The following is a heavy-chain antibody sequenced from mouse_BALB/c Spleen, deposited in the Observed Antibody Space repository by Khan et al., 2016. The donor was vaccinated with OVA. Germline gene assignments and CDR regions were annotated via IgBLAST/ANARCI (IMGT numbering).Heavy chain of an antibody. CDR1: GYSITSDYA. J-gene: IGHJ4*01. V-gene: IGHV3-2*02. Sequence: EVQLQESGPGLVNPSQSLSLTCTVTGYSITSDYAWNWIRQFPGNKLEWMGYINYSGSTNYNPALKSRISIIRDTSKNQFFLQLNSVTTEDTATYYCARDGSRYNYAMDYWGQGTSVTVSS. D-gene: IGHD2-3*01. CDR3: ARDGSRYNYAMDY. CDR2: INYSGST.